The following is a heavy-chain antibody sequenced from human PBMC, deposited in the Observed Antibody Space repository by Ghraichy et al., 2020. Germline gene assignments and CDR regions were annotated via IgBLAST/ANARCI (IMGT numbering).Heavy chain of an antibody. D-gene: IGHD2-15*01. CDR3: ARAKDIVVVVAAVITGYYYGMDV. J-gene: IGHJ6*02. Sequence: SVKVSCKASGGTFSSYAISWVRQAPGQGLEWMGGIIPIFGTANYAQKFQGRVTITADESTSTAYMELSSLRSEDTAVYYCARAKDIVVVVAAVITGYYYGMDVWGQGTTVTVSS. CDR1: GGTFSSYA. CDR2: IIPIFGTA. V-gene: IGHV1-69*13.